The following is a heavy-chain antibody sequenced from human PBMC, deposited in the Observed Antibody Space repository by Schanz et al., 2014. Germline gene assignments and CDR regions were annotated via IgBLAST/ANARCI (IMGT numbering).Heavy chain of an antibody. D-gene: IGHD1-26*01. CDR3: ARDHTTESYYSAGHPIDY. CDR2: ISSRSSHI. CDR1: GFTASSHS. Sequence: EVQLLESGGGLVKPGGSLRLSCGVSGFTASSHSMNWVRQAPGKGLEWVPSISSRSSHIYYADSMKGRFTVSRDNAENALYQQMNSLIDEDTAVYYCARDHTTESYYSAGHPIDYWGQGTLLTVSS. V-gene: IGHV3-21*01. J-gene: IGHJ4*02.